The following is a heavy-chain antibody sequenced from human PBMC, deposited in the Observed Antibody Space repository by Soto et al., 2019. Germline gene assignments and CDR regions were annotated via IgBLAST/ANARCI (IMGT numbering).Heavy chain of an antibody. CDR1: GGSFSCYY. CDR2: INHSGST. D-gene: IGHD4-4*01. Sequence: SETLSLTCAVYGGSFSCYYWSWSRQPPGKGLEWIGEINHSGSTNYNPSLKSRVTISSDRSIATAYLQWTSLKASDTAIYFCARLGSLLQPIDYWGQGTPVTVSS. J-gene: IGHJ4*02. V-gene: IGHV4-34*01. CDR3: ARLGSLLQPIDY.